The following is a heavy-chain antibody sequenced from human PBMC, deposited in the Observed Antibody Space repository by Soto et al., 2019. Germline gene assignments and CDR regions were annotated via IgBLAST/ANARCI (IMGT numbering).Heavy chain of an antibody. D-gene: IGHD3-3*01. CDR2: ISAYNGNT. CDR1: GYTFTSYG. V-gene: IGHV1-18*04. CDR3: ARDLTYYDFWSGTYGMDV. J-gene: IGHJ6*02. Sequence: AASVKVSCKASGYTFTSYGISWVRQAPGQGLEWMGWISAYNGNTNYAQKLQGRVTMTTDTSTSTAYMELRSLRSDDTAVYYCARDLTYYDFWSGTYGMDVWGQGTTVTVSS.